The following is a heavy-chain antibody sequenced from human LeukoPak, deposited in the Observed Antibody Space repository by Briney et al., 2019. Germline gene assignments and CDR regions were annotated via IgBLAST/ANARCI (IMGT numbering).Heavy chain of an antibody. V-gene: IGHV3-30*04. CDR1: RFTFSSYA. Sequence: AGESLRLSCAASRFTFSSYAMHWVRQAPGKGLEWVAVISYDGSNKYYAESVKGRFTISRDNSKNTLYLQMNSLRAEDTAVYYCARNGGYSYGYDPYYFDYWGQGTLVTVSS. D-gene: IGHD5-18*01. CDR3: ARNGGYSYGYDPYYFDY. J-gene: IGHJ4*02. CDR2: ISYDGSNK.